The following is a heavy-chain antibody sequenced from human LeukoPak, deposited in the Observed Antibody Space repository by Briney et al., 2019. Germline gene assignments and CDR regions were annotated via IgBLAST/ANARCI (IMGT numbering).Heavy chain of an antibody. CDR2: IYYSGST. V-gene: IGHV4-30-4*08. CDR3: VRSSSWYRFDP. Sequence: SETLSLTCTVSGGSISSGDYYWSWIRQPPGKGLEWIGYIYYSGSTYYNPSLKSRVTISVDTSKNQFSLKLSSVTAADTAVYYCVRSSSWYRFDPWGQGTLVTVSS. D-gene: IGHD6-13*01. J-gene: IGHJ5*02. CDR1: GGSISSGDYY.